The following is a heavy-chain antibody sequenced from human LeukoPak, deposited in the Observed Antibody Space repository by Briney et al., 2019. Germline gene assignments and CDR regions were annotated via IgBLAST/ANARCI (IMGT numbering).Heavy chain of an antibody. Sequence: SETLSLTCTVSGGSISSYYWSWLRQPPGKGLEWIGYIYYSGSTNYNPSLKSRVTISVDTSKNQFSLKLSSVTAADTAVYYCARRGIVGATPFDYWGQGTLVTVSS. CDR3: ARRGIVGATPFDY. J-gene: IGHJ4*02. D-gene: IGHD1-26*01. CDR1: GGSISSYY. V-gene: IGHV4-59*08. CDR2: IYYSGST.